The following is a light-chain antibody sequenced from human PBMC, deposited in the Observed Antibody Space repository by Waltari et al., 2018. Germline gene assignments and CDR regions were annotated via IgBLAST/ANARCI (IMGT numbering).Light chain of an antibody. J-gene: IGLJ1*01. CDR1: NSHIGADYD. Sequence: QPVLTQPPSVSGAPGQRVTISCTGRNSHIGADYDVHWYQQLPGTAPKLLLTGASHRPSGVPDRFSGSKSGTSASLAITGLQAEDEGDFYCQSYDGSLSGWVFGTGTTVTVL. V-gene: IGLV1-40*01. CDR3: QSYDGSLSGWV. CDR2: GAS.